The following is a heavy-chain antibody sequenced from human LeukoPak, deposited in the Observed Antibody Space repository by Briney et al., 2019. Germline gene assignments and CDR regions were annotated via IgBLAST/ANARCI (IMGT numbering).Heavy chain of an antibody. CDR1: GGSISSYY. J-gene: IGHJ4*02. CDR3: ARGRITMLEFDY. CDR2: IYYSGST. V-gene: IGHV4-59*01. D-gene: IGHD3-10*01. Sequence: TSETLSLTCTVSGGSISSYYWSWIRQPPGKGLEWIGYIYYSGSTNYNPSLKSRVTISVDTSKNQFSLKLSSVTAADTAVYYCARGRITMLEFDYWGQGTLVTVSS.